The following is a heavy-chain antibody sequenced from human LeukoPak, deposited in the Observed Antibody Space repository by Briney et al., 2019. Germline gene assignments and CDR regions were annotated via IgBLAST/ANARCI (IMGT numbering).Heavy chain of an antibody. D-gene: IGHD3-22*01. Sequence: SETLFLTCTVSGGSISSYYWSWIRQPPGKGLEWIGYIYYSGSTKYSPSLKSRVTISVDTSKNHFSLNLRSVTAADTAVYYCARLSYDTSGYWPDYFDHWGQGTLVTVSS. V-gene: IGHV4-59*08. CDR2: IYYSGST. CDR3: ARLSYDTSGYWPDYFDH. CDR1: GGSISSYY. J-gene: IGHJ4*02.